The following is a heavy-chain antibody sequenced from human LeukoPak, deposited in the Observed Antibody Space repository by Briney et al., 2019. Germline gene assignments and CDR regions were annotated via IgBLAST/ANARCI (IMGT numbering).Heavy chain of an antibody. CDR2: ISAYNGNT. V-gene: IGHV1-18*01. CDR3: ASTTSLGGRLGNWFDP. J-gene: IGHJ5*02. CDR1: GYTFTSYG. Sequence: ASVKVSCKASGYTFTSYGISWVRQAPGQGLEWMGWISAYNGNTNYAQKLQGRVTMSTDTSTSTAYMELRSLRSDDTAVYYCASTTSLGGRLGNWFDPWGQGTLVTVSS. D-gene: IGHD3-16*01.